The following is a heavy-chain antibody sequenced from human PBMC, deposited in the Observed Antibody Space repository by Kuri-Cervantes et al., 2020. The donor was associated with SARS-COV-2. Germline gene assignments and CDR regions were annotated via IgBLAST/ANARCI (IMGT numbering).Heavy chain of an antibody. V-gene: IGHV4-59*01. Sequence: GSLRLSCTVSGGSTSSYYWSWIRQPPGKGLDWIGYIYYSGSTNYNPSLKSRVTISVDTSKNQFSLKLSSVTSADTAVYYCARENWNYFDYWGQGTLVTVSS. CDR1: GGSTSSYY. J-gene: IGHJ4*02. CDR3: ARENWNYFDY. CDR2: IYYSGST. D-gene: IGHD1-1*01.